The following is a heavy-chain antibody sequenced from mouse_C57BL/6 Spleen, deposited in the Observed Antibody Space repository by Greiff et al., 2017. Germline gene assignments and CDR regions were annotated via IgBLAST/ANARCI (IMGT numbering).Heavy chain of an antibody. CDR3: GRQFAY. J-gene: IGHJ3*01. CDR2: IYPGSGNT. V-gene: IGHV1-76*01. CDR1: GYTFTDYY. Sequence: QVQLKESGAELVRPGASVKLSCKASGYTFTDYYINWVKQRPGQGLEWIARIYPGSGNTYYNEKFKGKATLTAEKSSSTAYMQLSSLTSEDSAVYFCGRQFAYWGQGTLVTVSA.